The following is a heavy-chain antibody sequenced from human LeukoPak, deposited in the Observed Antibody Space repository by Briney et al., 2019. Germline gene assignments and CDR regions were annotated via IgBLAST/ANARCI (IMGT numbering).Heavy chain of an antibody. CDR2: IKQDGSEK. D-gene: IGHD2/OR15-2a*01. V-gene: IGHV3-7*01. Sequence: PGASLRLSCAASGFTFSSYWMSWVRQAPGKGLEWVANIKQDGSEKYYVDSVKGRFTISRDNAKNSLYLQMNSLRAEDTAVYYCARDDHFLDYYYYGMDVWGQGTTVTVSS. J-gene: IGHJ6*02. CDR1: GFTFSSYW. CDR3: ARDDHFLDYYYYGMDV.